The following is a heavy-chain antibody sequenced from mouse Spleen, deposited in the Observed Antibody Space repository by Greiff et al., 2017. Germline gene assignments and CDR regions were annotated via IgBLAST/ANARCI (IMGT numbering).Heavy chain of an antibody. V-gene: IGHV5-12*01. CDR2: ISNGGGST. CDR3: ARAPPYYGSPDWYFDV. J-gene: IGHJ1*03. Sequence: EVQGVESGGGLVQPGGSLKLSCAASGFTFSDYYMYWVRQTPEKRLEWVAYISNGGGSTYYPDTVKGRFTISRDNAKNTLYLQMSRLKSEDTAMYYCARAPPYYGSPDWYFDVWGTGTTVTVSS. CDR1: GFTFSDYY. D-gene: IGHD1-1*01.